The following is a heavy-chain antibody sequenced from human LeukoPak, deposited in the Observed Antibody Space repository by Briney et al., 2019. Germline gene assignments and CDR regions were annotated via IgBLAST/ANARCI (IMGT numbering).Heavy chain of an antibody. D-gene: IGHD6-13*01. CDR2: INPSSGGT. J-gene: IGHJ6*02. V-gene: IGHV1-2*02. CDR3: ARKGPYSSSWYELSYYYYGMDV. Sequence: GASVKVSCKASGYTFTGYYMHWVRQAPGQGLEWMGWINPSSGGTNYAQKLQGRVTMTTDTSTSTAYMELRSLRSDDTAVYYCARKGPYSSSWYELSYYYYGMDVWGQGTTVTVSS. CDR1: GYTFTGYY.